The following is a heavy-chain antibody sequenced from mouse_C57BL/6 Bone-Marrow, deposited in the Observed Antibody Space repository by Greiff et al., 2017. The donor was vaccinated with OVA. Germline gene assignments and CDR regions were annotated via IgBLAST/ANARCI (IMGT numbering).Heavy chain of an antibody. CDR2: IWGGGST. CDR1: GFSLTSYG. Sequence: VKLMESGPGLVAPSQSLSITCTVSGFSLTSYGVDWVRQPPGKGLEWLGVIWGGGSTNYNSALMSRLSISKDKSKSQVFLKMNSLQTDDTAMYFQTFYYSWFASWGQGTLVTVSA. J-gene: IGHJ3*01. D-gene: IGHD2-1*01. V-gene: IGHV2-9*01. CDR3: TFYYSWFAS.